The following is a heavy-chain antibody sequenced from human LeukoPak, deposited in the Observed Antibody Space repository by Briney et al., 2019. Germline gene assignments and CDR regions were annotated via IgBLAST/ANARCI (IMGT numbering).Heavy chain of an antibody. Sequence: PGRSLRLSCAASGFTFSSYAMHWVRQAPGKGLEWVAVISYDGSNKYYADSVKGRFTISRDNSKNTLYLQMNSLRAEDTAVYYCARDQLEYSSSDYYYYYMDVWGKGTTVTVSS. CDR2: ISYDGSNK. J-gene: IGHJ6*03. CDR3: ARDQLEYSSSDYYYYYMDV. V-gene: IGHV3-30*04. CDR1: GFTFSSYA. D-gene: IGHD6-6*01.